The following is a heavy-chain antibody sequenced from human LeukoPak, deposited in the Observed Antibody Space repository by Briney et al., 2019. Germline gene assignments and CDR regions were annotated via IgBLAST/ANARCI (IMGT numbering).Heavy chain of an antibody. CDR1: GFTFSSYW. J-gene: IGHJ3*02. Sequence: AGGSLRLSCAASGFTFSSYWMSWVRQAPGKGLEWVANIKQDGSEKYYVDSVKGRLTISRDNAKNSLYLQMNSLRAEDTAVYYCARDSTIYDFWSGYSGAFDIWGQGTMVTVSS. CDR3: ARDSTIYDFWSGYSGAFDI. D-gene: IGHD3-3*01. CDR2: IKQDGSEK. V-gene: IGHV3-7*01.